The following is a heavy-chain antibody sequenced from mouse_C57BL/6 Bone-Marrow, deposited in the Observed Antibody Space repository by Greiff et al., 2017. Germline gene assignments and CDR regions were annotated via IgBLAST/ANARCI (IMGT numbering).Heavy chain of an antibody. Sequence: EVKLQQSGAELVRPGASVKLSCTASGFNFKDDYMHWVKQRPEQGLEWIGWIDPENGDTEYASKFQGKATITADTSSNTAYLQLSSLTSEDTAVYYCTTRITTVVAPFDYWGQGTTLTVSS. J-gene: IGHJ2*01. V-gene: IGHV14-4*01. CDR2: IDPENGDT. CDR1: GFNFKDDY. CDR3: TTRITTVVAPFDY. D-gene: IGHD1-1*01.